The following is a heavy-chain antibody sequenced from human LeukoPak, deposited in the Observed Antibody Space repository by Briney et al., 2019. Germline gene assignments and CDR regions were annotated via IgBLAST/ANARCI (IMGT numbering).Heavy chain of an antibody. J-gene: IGHJ4*02. D-gene: IGHD2-15*01. CDR3: ARPELKYCSGGNCYIPGDY. CDR2: IIPIFGTA. Sequence: ASVKVSCKASGGTFSSYAISWVRQAPGQGLEWMGGIIPIFGTANYAQKFQGRVTITADESTSTAYMELSSLRSEDTAVYYCARPELKYCSGGNCYIPGDYWGQGTLVIVSS. V-gene: IGHV1-69*01. CDR1: GGTFSSYA.